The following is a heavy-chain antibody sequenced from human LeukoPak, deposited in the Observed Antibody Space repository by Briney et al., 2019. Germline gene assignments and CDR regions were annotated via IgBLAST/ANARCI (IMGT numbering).Heavy chain of an antibody. CDR2: LYTSGST. Sequence: SQTLSLTCTVSGGSISSGNHYWSWIRQPAGKGLEWIGRLYTSGSTKYNPSLKSRVTISVDTSKNQFSLKLSSVTAADTAVYYCARMRLGELSLYFDYWGQGTLVTVSS. V-gene: IGHV4-61*02. CDR3: ARMRLGELSLYFDY. J-gene: IGHJ4*02. D-gene: IGHD3-16*02. CDR1: GGSISSGNHY.